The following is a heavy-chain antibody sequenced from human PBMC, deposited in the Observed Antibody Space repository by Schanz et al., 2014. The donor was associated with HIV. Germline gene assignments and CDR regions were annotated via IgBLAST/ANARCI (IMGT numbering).Heavy chain of an antibody. V-gene: IGHV1-69*06. CDR2: IIPMFGTA. D-gene: IGHD2-21*02. CDR1: GGTFNSYA. CDR3: AKDQRGDPLYYYYGIDV. Sequence: QVQLVQPGAEVKKPGSSVKVSCKASGGTFNSYAITWVRQAPGQGLEYMGGIIPMFGTANYAQKFQGRVTVTADRSTSTAYMELSSLRSEDTAVYYCAKDQRGDPLYYYYGIDVWGQGTTVTVSS. J-gene: IGHJ6*02.